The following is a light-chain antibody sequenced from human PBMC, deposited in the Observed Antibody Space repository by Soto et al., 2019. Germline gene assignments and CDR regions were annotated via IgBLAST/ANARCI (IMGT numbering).Light chain of an antibody. Sequence: IVLTQSPGTLSLSPGERATLSCRASQSVSSSCLAWYQQKPGQAPRLLISGASSRATGIPDRFSGSGSGTDFTLTISSLQSEDFAVYYCQQYGSSGTFGQGTKVDIK. V-gene: IGKV3-20*01. CDR3: QQYGSSGT. CDR2: GAS. J-gene: IGKJ1*01. CDR1: QSVSSSC.